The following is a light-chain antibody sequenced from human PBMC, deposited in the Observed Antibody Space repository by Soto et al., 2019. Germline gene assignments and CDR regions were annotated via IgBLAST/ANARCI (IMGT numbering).Light chain of an antibody. Sequence: DIQLTQSPFFLSASVGDRVTITCRASQGISTYLAWHQQSPGKAPKLLIHAASTLQSGVPSRFSGSGSGTEFTLTISSLQPEDFATYYCQQFHSYPLTFGGGTKVEIK. CDR2: AAS. J-gene: IGKJ4*01. CDR3: QQFHSYPLT. V-gene: IGKV1-9*01. CDR1: QGISTY.